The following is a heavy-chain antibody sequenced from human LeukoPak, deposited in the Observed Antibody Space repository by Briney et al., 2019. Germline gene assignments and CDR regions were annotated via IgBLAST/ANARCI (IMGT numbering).Heavy chain of an antibody. CDR3: ATEGQGFANFDN. V-gene: IGHV3-21*04. J-gene: IGHJ4*02. Sequence: GGSLRLSCAGSGFTFSRYHMSWVRQAPGKGLEWVSSISPTGSYVFYADSVEGRFTISRDNSKNTLYLQMNSLRGEDTAVYYCATEGQGFANFDNWGQGTLVTVSS. CDR1: GFTFSRYH. D-gene: IGHD3-3*01. CDR2: ISPTGSYV.